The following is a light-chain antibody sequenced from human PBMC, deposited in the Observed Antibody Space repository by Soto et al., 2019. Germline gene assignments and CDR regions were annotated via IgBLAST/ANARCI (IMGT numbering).Light chain of an antibody. Sequence: EIVLTQSRGSLSLSPGERANVSCRASQSVSSSYLAWYQQKPGQAPRLLIYGASSRATGIPDRFSGSGSGTDITLTISRLEPEDFAVYYCQQYGSSPFTFGQGTRLEIK. CDR2: GAS. J-gene: IGKJ5*01. CDR3: QQYGSSPFT. CDR1: QSVSSSY. V-gene: IGKV3-20*01.